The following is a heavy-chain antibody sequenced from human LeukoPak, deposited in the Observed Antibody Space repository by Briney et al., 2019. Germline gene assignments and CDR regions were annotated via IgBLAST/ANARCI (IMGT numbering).Heavy chain of an antibody. Sequence: SETLSLTCTVSGGSISSYYWSWIRQPPGKGLEWIGYIYYSGSTNYNPSLKSRVTISVDTSKNQFSLKLSSVTAADTAVYYCARERYDSSGYYEVYYFDYWGQGTLVTVSS. CDR2: IYYSGST. CDR1: GGSISSYY. J-gene: IGHJ4*02. D-gene: IGHD3-22*01. V-gene: IGHV4-59*01. CDR3: ARERYDSSGYYEVYYFDY.